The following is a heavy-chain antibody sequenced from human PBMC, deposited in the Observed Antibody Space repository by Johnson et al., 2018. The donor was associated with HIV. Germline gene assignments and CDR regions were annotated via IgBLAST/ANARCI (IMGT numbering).Heavy chain of an antibody. Sequence: QVQLVESGGGVVQPGRSLRLSCAASGFTFRTFPMHWVRQAPGKGLEWMAFISYNEDKKYYADSVKGRFTISRDNSKNILYLQMNSLRAEDTATYYCARRPSGSNRVTFTIWGQGTMVTVSS. CDR2: ISYNEDKK. CDR3: ARRPSGSNRVTFTI. J-gene: IGHJ3*02. CDR1: GFTFRTFP. D-gene: IGHD3-16*02. V-gene: IGHV3-30*04.